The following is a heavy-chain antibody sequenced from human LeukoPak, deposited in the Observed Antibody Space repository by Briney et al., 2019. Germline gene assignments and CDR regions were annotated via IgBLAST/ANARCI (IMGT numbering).Heavy chain of an antibody. CDR1: GFTFSSYS. V-gene: IGHV3-21*01. CDR2: ISSSSSYI. Sequence: GGSPRLSCAASGFTFSSYSMNWVRQAPGKGLEWVSSISSSSSYIYYADSVKGRFTISRDNAKNSLYLQTNSLRAEDTAVYYCARDHALAENFDYWGQGTLVTVSS. D-gene: IGHD6-19*01. J-gene: IGHJ4*02. CDR3: ARDHALAENFDY.